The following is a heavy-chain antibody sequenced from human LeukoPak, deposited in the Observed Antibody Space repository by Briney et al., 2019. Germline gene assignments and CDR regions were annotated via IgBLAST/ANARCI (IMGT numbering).Heavy chain of an antibody. CDR1: GFTVSSNY. CDR2: IKQDGSEK. V-gene: IGHV3-7*01. CDR3: ASSGWYYFDY. D-gene: IGHD6-19*01. J-gene: IGHJ4*02. Sequence: PGGSLRLSCAASGFTVSSNYMSWARQAPGKGLEWVANIKQDGSEKYYVDSVKGRFTISRDNAKNSLYLQMNSLRAEDTAVYYCASSGWYYFDYWGQGTLVTVSS.